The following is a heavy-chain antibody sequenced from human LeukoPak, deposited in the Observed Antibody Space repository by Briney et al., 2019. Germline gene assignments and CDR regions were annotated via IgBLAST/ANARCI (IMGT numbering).Heavy chain of an antibody. D-gene: IGHD6-13*01. Sequence: SETLSLTCTVSGYSISSGYYWGWIRQPPGKGLEWIGSIYHSGSTYYNPSLKSRVTISVDTSKNQFSLKLSSVTAADTALYYCAKAAQEAYDTTWYPDYFDYWGQGTPVTVSS. CDR1: GYSISSGYY. CDR2: IYHSGST. J-gene: IGHJ4*02. V-gene: IGHV4-38-2*02. CDR3: AKAAQEAYDTTWYPDYFDY.